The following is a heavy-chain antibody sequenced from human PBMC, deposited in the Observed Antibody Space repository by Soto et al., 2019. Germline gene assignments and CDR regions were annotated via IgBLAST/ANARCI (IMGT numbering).Heavy chain of an antibody. V-gene: IGHV4-59*01. Sequence: QVQLQESGPGLVKPSETLSLTCTVSGGSISSYYWSWIRQPPGKGLEWIGYIYYSGSTNYNPSLKSRVTISVDTSKNQFSLKLSSVTAADTAVYYCARVPGHGDYETSLYWYFDLWGRGTLVTVSS. D-gene: IGHD4-17*01. CDR1: GGSISSYY. CDR2: IYYSGST. CDR3: ARVPGHGDYETSLYWYFDL. J-gene: IGHJ2*01.